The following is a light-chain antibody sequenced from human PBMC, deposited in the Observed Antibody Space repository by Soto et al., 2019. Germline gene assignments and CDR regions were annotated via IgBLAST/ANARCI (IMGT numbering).Light chain of an antibody. CDR2: GAS. CDR3: QQYGSSRIT. CDR1: QSVSSSY. Sequence: EVVWSQSPATLSLTPGERATLSCRASQSVSSSYLAWYQQKPGQAPRLLIYGASSRATGIPDRFSGSGSGTDFTLTISRLEPEDFAVYYCQQYGSSRITFGPGTKVDIK. V-gene: IGKV3-20*01. J-gene: IGKJ3*01.